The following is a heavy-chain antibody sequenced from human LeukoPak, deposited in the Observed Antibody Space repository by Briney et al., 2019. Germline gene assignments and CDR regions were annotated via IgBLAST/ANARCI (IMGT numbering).Heavy chain of an antibody. CDR3: TPGVGDY. CDR2: IKRRSDGGTT. CDR1: GFSFSKVW. J-gene: IGHJ4*02. V-gene: IGHV3-15*01. Sequence: PGGCLRLSCAASGFSFSKVWMSWVRQVPGKGLEWVGRIKRRSDGGTTDYAAPVKDRFIISRDDSKNTLYLQMNSLNTDDTAVYYCTPGVGDYWGQGTLVTVSS. D-gene: IGHD1-14*01.